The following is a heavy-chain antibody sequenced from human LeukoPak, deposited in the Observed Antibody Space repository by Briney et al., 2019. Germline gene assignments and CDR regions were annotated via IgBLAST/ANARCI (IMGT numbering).Heavy chain of an antibody. D-gene: IGHD3-3*01. CDR1: RGSISSGSYY. Sequence: PSETQSLTCTGSRGSISSGSYYWSWIRQPAGKGLEWIGRIYTSGSTNYNPSLKSRVTISVDTSKNQFSLKLSSVTAADTAVYYCARDRHDFWSGYYYYYMDVWGKGTTVTVSS. CDR3: ARDRHDFWSGYYYYYMDV. V-gene: IGHV4-61*02. J-gene: IGHJ6*03. CDR2: IYTSGST.